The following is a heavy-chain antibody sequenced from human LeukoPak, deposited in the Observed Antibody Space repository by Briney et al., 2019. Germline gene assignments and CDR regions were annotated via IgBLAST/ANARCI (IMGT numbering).Heavy chain of an antibody. CDR1: GYTFTGYY. V-gene: IGHV1-2*06. Sequence: ASVKVSCKASGYTFTGYYMHWVRQAPGPPLEWMGRINPNSGGTNYAQKLQRMVTITRDTSISTPYMELSRLRSDDTAVYYCAREPPRWYSSGGYWGQGTLVTVSS. D-gene: IGHD6-19*01. J-gene: IGHJ4*02. CDR2: INPNSGGT. CDR3: AREPPRWYSSGGY.